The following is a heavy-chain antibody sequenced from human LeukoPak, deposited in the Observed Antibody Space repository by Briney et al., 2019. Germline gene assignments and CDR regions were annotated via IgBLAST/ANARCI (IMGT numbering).Heavy chain of an antibody. CDR1: GFTFSSYG. CDR2: ISYDGSNK. V-gene: IGHV3-30*18. D-gene: IGHD3-9*01. Sequence: GGSLRLSCATSGFTFSSYGMHWVRQAPGKGLERVAVISYDGSNKYYADSVKGRFTISRDNSKNTLYLQMNSLRAEDTAVYYCAKALGPYYDILTGYHDAFDIWGQGTMVTVSS. CDR3: AKALGPYYDILTGYHDAFDI. J-gene: IGHJ3*02.